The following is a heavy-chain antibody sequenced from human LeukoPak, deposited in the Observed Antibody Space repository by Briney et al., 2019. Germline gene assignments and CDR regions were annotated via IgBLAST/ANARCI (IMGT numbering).Heavy chain of an antibody. CDR2: INPNSGGT. D-gene: IGHD2-8*02. Sequence: ASVKVSCKASGYTFTSYDINWVRQATGQGLEWMGWINPNSGGTNYAQKLQGRVTMTTDTSTSTAYMELRSLRPDDTAVYYCARRVVSLDAFDIWGQGTLVTFSS. V-gene: IGHV1-18*01. J-gene: IGHJ3*02. CDR1: GYTFTSYD. CDR3: ARRVVSLDAFDI.